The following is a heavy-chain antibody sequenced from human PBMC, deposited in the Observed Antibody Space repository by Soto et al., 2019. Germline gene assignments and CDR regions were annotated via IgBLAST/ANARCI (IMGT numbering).Heavy chain of an antibody. CDR3: AKRDVNYDGYHYGMDV. CDR2: ISGSGGST. D-gene: IGHD5-12*01. V-gene: IGHV3-23*01. CDR1: GFTFSSYA. Sequence: EVQLLESGGGLVQPGGSLRLSCAASGFTFSSYAMSWVRQAPGKGLEWVSAISGSGGSTYYADSVKGRFTISRDNSKNTLYLQMNSLRAEDTAVYYCAKRDVNYDGYHYGMDVWGQGTTVTVSS. J-gene: IGHJ6*02.